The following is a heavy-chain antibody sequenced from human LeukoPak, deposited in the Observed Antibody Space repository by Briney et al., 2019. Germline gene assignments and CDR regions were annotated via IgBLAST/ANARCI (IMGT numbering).Heavy chain of an antibody. CDR3: ARVIAVAGTGYELEYNWFDP. CDR1: GGSISSYY. Sequence: PSETLSLTCTVSGGSISSYYWSWIRQPAGKGLEWIGRIYTSGSTNYDPSLKSRVTISVDTSKNQFSLKLSSVTAADTAVYYCARVIAVAGTGYELEYNWFDPWGQGXXV. J-gene: IGHJ5*02. CDR2: IYTSGST. D-gene: IGHD6-19*01. V-gene: IGHV4-4*07.